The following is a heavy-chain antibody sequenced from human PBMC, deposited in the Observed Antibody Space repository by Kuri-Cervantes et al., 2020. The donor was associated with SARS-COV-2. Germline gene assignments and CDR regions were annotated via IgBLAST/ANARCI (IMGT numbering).Heavy chain of an antibody. V-gene: IGHV4-4*07. CDR1: GGSISRYY. CDR2: IYTSGST. CDR3: ARGVGAAVAGTLITIYYYYGMDV. J-gene: IGHJ6*02. D-gene: IGHD6-19*01. Sequence: SETLSLTCTVSGGSISRYYWSWIRQPAGKGLEWNGRIYTSGSTNYNPSLKSRVTMSVDTSKNQFSLKLSSVTAADTAVYYCARGVGAAVAGTLITIYYYYGMDVWGQGTTVTVSS.